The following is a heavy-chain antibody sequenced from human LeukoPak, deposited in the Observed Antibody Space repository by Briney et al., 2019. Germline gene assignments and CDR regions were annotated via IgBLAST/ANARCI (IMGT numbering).Heavy chain of an antibody. Sequence: GGSLRLSCAASGFTFNSAWMSWVRQAPGKGLEWVGRIKGKTAAGAPDYVASVKGRFTVSRDDSKNTLFLQMNSLKTEDTAVYYCITGDYDFWSGFYSPNHYFDYWGQGTLVTVSS. CDR1: GFTFNSAW. CDR3: ITGDYDFWSGFYSPNHYFDY. J-gene: IGHJ4*02. D-gene: IGHD3-3*01. V-gene: IGHV3-15*01. CDR2: IKGKTAAGAP.